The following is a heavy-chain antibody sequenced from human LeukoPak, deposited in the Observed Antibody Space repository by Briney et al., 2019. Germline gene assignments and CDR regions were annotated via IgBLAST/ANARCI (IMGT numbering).Heavy chain of an antibody. CDR1: GGSISSNY. J-gene: IGHJ4*02. CDR2: IYYSGST. Sequence: SETLSLTCTVSGGSISSNYWSWIRQPPGKGLEWIGSIYYSGSTYYNPSLKSRVTISVDTSKNQFSLKLSSVTAADTAVYYCARQFADILTGYPIDYWGQGTLVTVSS. V-gene: IGHV4-39*01. CDR3: ARQFADILTGYPIDY. D-gene: IGHD3-9*01.